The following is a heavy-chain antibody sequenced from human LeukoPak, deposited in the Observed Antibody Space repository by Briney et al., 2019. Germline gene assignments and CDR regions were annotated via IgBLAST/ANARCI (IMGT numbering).Heavy chain of an antibody. D-gene: IGHD2-15*01. Sequence: GGSLRLSCAASGFTFSDYYMSWIRQAPGKGLEWVSYISSSGSTIYYADSVKGRFTISRDNAKNSLYLQMNSLRAEDTAVYYCARDVTVVVAAIYYYYYGMDVWGQGTTVTVSS. V-gene: IGHV3-11*04. CDR3: ARDVTVVVAAIYYYYYGMDV. J-gene: IGHJ6*02. CDR1: GFTFSDYY. CDR2: ISSSGSTI.